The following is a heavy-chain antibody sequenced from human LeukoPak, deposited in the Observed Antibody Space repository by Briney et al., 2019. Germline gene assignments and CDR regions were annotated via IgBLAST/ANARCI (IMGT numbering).Heavy chain of an antibody. D-gene: IGHD1-26*01. V-gene: IGHV4-30-4*08. CDR1: GGSISSGDYY. J-gene: IGHJ3*02. Sequence: SQTLSLTCTVSGGSISSGDYYWSWIRQPPGKGLEWIGYIYYSGSTYYNPSLKSRVTMSVDTSKNQFSLKLSSVTAADTAVYYCARQTLPRAFDIWGQGTMVTVSS. CDR2: IYYSGST. CDR3: ARQTLPRAFDI.